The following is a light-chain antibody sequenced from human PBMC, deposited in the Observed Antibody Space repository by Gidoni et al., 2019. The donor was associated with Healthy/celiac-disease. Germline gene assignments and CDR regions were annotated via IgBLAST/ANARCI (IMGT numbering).Light chain of an antibody. Sequence: AIRITQSPSSLSASTGDRVTITCRASQGTSRYLAWYQQKPGKAPKLLIYAASTLQSGVPSRFSGSGSGTEFTLTISCLQSEDFATYYCQQYYSYPLTFGQGTKVEIK. CDR2: AAS. CDR1: QGTSRY. J-gene: IGKJ1*01. CDR3: QQYYSYPLT. V-gene: IGKV1-8*01.